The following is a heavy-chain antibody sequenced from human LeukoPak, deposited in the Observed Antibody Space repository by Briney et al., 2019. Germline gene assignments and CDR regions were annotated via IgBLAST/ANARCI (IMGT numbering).Heavy chain of an antibody. V-gene: IGHV4-59*01. Sequence: PSETLSLTCTVSGGSISSYYWSWIRQPPGKGLEWIGYIYYSGSTNYNPSLKSRVTISVDTSKNQFSLKLSSVTAADTAVYYCARGPPYGGRRFDYWGQGTLVTVSS. D-gene: IGHD4-23*01. CDR3: ARGPPYGGRRFDY. J-gene: IGHJ4*02. CDR1: GGSISSYY. CDR2: IYYSGST.